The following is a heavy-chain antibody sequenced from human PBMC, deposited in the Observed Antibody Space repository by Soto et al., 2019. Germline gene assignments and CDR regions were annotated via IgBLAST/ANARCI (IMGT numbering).Heavy chain of an antibody. D-gene: IGHD5-12*01. Sequence: SETLSLTCAVYGGSFSGYYWSWIRQPPGKGLEWIGEINHSGRTNYNPSLKSRVTISADTSKNQFSLKLSSVTAADTAVYYCARLRRRDGYNYPPPFDYWGQGTLVTVSS. CDR3: ARLRRRDGYNYPPPFDY. CDR2: INHSGRT. CDR1: GGSFSGYY. V-gene: IGHV4-34*01. J-gene: IGHJ4*02.